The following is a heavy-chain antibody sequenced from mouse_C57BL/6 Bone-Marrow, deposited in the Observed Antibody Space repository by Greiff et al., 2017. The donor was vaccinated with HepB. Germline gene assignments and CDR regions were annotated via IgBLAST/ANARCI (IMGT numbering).Heavy chain of an antibody. CDR3: AGPPMYYCGSSYFDY. CDR2: IYPRSGNT. CDR1: GYTFTSYG. Sequence: QVQLKESGAELARPGASVKLSCKASGYTFTSYGISWVKQSTGQGLEWIGEIYPRSGNTYYNEKFKVKATLTADKSSSTAYMELRSLTSEDSAVYVCAGPPMYYCGSSYFDYGGRGTTLTVSS. V-gene: IGHV1-81*01. J-gene: IGHJ2*01. D-gene: IGHD1-1*01.